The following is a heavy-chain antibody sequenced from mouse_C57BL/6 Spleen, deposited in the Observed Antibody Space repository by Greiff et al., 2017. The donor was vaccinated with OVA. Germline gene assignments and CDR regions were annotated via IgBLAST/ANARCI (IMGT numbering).Heavy chain of an antibody. CDR2: INPNNGGT. CDR1: GYTFTDYN. V-gene: IGHV1-18*01. Sequence: EVQLQQSGPELVKPGASVKIPCKASGYTFTDYNMDWVKQSHGKSLEWIGDINPNNGGTIYNQKFKGKATLTVDKSSSTDYMELRSLTSEDTAVYYCARGPYGGVYYYAMDYWGQGTSVTVSS. J-gene: IGHJ4*01. CDR3: ARGPYGGVYYYAMDY. D-gene: IGHD1-1*01.